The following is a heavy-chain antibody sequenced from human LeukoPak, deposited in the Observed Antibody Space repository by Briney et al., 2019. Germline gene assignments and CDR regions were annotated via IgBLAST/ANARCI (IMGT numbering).Heavy chain of an antibody. V-gene: IGHV3-21*01. CDR2: ISSNSAYI. CDR3: AREGGFHYDSTGDAFDI. CDR1: GFTFRRYT. Sequence: GGSLRLACAASGFTFRRYTMTWVRQAPGGGLGWVSSISSNSAYIYYADSLRGRLTISRDNAKNSLYLQVDSLGADDTAVYYCAREGGFHYDSTGDAFDIWGQGTMVTVSS. J-gene: IGHJ3*02. D-gene: IGHD3-22*01.